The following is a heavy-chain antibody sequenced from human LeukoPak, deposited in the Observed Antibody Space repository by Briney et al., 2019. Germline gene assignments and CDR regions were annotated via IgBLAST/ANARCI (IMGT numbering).Heavy chain of an antibody. CDR3: ARLVSSSGGYNSRVDY. V-gene: IGHV4-59*01. Sequence: SETLSLTCTVSGGSISGYYWSWLRQPPGKGLEWLGYNYYSGSTNYNPSLKSRVTISVDTSDNQSSLKLSSVTAADTAVYYCARLVSSSGGYNSRVDYWGQGSLVTVSS. CDR1: GGSISGYY. CDR2: NYYSGST. D-gene: IGHD5-24*01. J-gene: IGHJ4*02.